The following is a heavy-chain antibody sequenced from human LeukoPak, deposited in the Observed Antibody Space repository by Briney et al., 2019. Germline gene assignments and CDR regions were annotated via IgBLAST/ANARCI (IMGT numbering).Heavy chain of an antibody. CDR1: GGSFSGYY. CDR3: ARRAGAYSHPYDY. CDR2: IYSGGST. J-gene: IGHJ4*02. D-gene: IGHD4/OR15-4a*01. Sequence: ETLSLTCAVYGGSFSGYYMSWVRQAPGKGLEWVSVIYSGGSTYYADSVKGRFTISRDNSKNTLYLQMNSLRAEDTAVYYCARRAGAYSHPYDYWGQGTLVTVSS. V-gene: IGHV3-53*01.